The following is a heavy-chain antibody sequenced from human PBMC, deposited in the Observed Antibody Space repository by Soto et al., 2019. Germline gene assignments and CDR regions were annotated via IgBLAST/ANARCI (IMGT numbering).Heavy chain of an antibody. D-gene: IGHD3-22*01. Sequence: SETLSITCSVSGDSISNSRFYCAWIRQPPGEGLEWIGSIYHTGNASYNPSLKSRVTIFVDTSKNQFSLKLTSVTAADTALYYCARDYFDSSDYTTNWFDPWGQGTLVT. J-gene: IGHJ5*02. CDR3: ARDYFDSSDYTTNWFDP. CDR2: IYHTGNA. CDR1: GDSISNSRFY. V-gene: IGHV4-39*01.